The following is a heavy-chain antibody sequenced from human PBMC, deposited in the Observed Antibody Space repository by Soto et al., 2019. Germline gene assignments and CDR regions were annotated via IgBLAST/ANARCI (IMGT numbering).Heavy chain of an antibody. V-gene: IGHV4-34*01. D-gene: IGHD2-2*01. CDR1: GGSFSGYY. CDR2: INHSGST. Sequence: QVQLQQWGAGLLKPSETLSLTCAVYGGSFSGYYWSWIRQPPGKGLEWIGEINHSGSTNYNPSLKSRLTISVDTSKNQFSLKLSSVTAAATAVYYCARGGWDVVVPASTSLNWFDPWGQGTLVTVSS. CDR3: ARGGWDVVVPASTSLNWFDP. J-gene: IGHJ5*02.